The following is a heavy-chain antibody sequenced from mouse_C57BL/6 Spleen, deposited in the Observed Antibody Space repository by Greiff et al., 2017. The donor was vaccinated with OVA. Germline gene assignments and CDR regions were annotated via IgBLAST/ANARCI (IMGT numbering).Heavy chain of an antibody. CDR3: VSRDAMDY. CDR2: IRSKSNNYAT. CDR1: GFSFTTYA. V-gene: IGHV10-1*01. Sequence: DVKLVESGGGLVQPKGSLKLSCAASGFSFTTYAMNWVRQAPGKGLEWVARIRSKSNNYATYYADSMKDRFTISRDDSESMLYLQMNNLKTEDTAMDYRVSRDAMDYWGQGTSVTVSS. J-gene: IGHJ4*01. D-gene: IGHD3-1*01.